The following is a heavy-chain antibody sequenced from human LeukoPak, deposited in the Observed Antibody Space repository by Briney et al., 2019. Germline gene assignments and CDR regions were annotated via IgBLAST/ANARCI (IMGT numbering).Heavy chain of an antibody. D-gene: IGHD6-13*01. CDR1: GFTVSSNF. CDR2: IYTGGRT. Sequence: GGSLRLSCAASGFTVSSNFMNWVRQAPGNGLEWVSVIYTGGRTYYADSVKGRFTISRDNSKNTLYLQMNSLRAEDTAVYYCARSPAAGSAAAFDYWGQGTLVTVSS. V-gene: IGHV3-53*01. CDR3: ARSPAAGSAAAFDY. J-gene: IGHJ4*02.